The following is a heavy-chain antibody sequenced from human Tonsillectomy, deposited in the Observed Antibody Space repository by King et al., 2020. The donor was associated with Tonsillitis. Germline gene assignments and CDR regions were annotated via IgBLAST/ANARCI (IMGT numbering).Heavy chain of an antibody. D-gene: IGHD2/OR15-2a*01. CDR1: GGGGSISNPNW. J-gene: IGHJ6*02. CDR3: ARLRVLEGYYYYGLDV. Sequence: VQLQESGPRLVKPSGTLSLTCTISGGGGSISNPNWWTWVRQPPGKGLEWIGEIYHSGNTNYSPSLESRVTISADKSKNQFSLRLNSVTAADTAVYYCARLRVLEGYYYYGLDVWGQGTTVTVSS. V-gene: IGHV4-4*02. CDR2: IYHSGNT.